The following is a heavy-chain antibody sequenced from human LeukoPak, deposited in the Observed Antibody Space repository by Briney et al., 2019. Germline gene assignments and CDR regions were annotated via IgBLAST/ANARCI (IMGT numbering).Heavy chain of an antibody. CDR1: GGRLTTHG. J-gene: IGHJ4*02. CDR2: INPNSGGT. Sequence: ASVKVSCKASGGRLTTHGINWVRQAPGRGLEWMGWINPNSGGTNYAQKFQGRVTMTRDTSISTVYMELSRLRSDDTAVYYCARDPIGIAAAGFDYWGQGTLVTVSS. D-gene: IGHD6-13*01. CDR3: ARDPIGIAAAGFDY. V-gene: IGHV1-2*02.